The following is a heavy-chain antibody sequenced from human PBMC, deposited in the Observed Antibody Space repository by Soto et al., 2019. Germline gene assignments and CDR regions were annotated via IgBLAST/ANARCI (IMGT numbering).Heavy chain of an antibody. D-gene: IGHD3-10*01. CDR1: GFTFSDYA. J-gene: IGHJ6*02. Sequence: GGSLRLSCLASGFTFSDYAMTWVRHVPGRGLEWVSSLNGAGGSTYYADSVRGRFTISRDNSQNTLFLQMNRLTVDDTAIYYCAAPRDEYGSGISWFTYGMDVWGQGTTVTVSS. CDR2: LNGAGGST. CDR3: AAPRDEYGSGISWFTYGMDV. V-gene: IGHV3-23*01.